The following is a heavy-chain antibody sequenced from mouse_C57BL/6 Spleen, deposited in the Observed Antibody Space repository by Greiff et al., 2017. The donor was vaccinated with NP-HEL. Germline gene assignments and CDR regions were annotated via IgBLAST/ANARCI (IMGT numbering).Heavy chain of an antibody. Sequence: VQLQQPVTELVKPGASVKLSCKASGYTFTSYWMHWVKQRPGQGLEWIGNINPSNGGTNYNEKFKSKATLTVDKSSSTAYMQLSSLTSEDSAVYYCARALYGSSYSYWYFDVWGTGTTVTVSS. CDR3: ARALYGSSYSYWYFDV. J-gene: IGHJ1*03. V-gene: IGHV1-53*01. CDR2: INPSNGGT. D-gene: IGHD1-1*01. CDR1: GYTFTSYW.